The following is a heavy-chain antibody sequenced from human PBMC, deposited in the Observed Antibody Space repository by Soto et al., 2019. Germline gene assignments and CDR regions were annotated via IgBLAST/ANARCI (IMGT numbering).Heavy chain of an antibody. J-gene: IGHJ4*02. V-gene: IGHV1-18*01. CDR3: ARVRLYASPEYYYFDL. Sequence: QVQLVQSGAELKKPGASVKVSCKASGYTFPTYGITWLRQAPGQGLEWMGWMIGDNGDSEFPERLQDSLTLTRDTPAATAYVDLRGLTSDEPAAYFCARVRLYASPEYYYFDLWAEGPLVTVSS. D-gene: IGHD2-8*01. CDR1: GYTFPTYG. CDR2: MIGDNGDS.